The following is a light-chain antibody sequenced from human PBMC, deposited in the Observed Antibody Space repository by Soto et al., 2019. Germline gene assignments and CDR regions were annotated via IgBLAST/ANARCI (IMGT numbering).Light chain of an antibody. Sequence: PGESATLSCRASQSVSTSYLAWYQQKPGQAPRLLIYGASIRAIVIPDRFSGSGSGTDFTLTISRLEPEDFAVYHCQQYGSSPPTFGQGSKVEIK. V-gene: IGKV3-20*01. CDR3: QQYGSSPPT. CDR2: GAS. J-gene: IGKJ1*01. CDR1: QSVSTSY.